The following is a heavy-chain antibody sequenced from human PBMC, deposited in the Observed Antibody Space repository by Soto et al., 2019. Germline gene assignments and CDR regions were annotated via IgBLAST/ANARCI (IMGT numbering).Heavy chain of an antibody. V-gene: IGHV1-24*01. CDR1: GYTLTELS. Sequence: GASVKVSCKVSGYTLTELSMHWVRQAPGKGLEWMGGFDPEDGETIYAQKFQGRVTVTEDTSTDTAYMELSSLRSDDTAVYYCATVEAINLGDYWGQGTLVTVSS. CDR3: ATVEAINLGDY. D-gene: IGHD2-21*01. CDR2: FDPEDGET. J-gene: IGHJ4*02.